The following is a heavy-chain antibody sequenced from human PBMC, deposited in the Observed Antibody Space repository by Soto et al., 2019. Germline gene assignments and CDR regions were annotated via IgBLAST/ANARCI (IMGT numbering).Heavy chain of an antibody. J-gene: IGHJ6*02. D-gene: IGHD6-6*01. Sequence: QVQLQESGPGLVKPSETLSLTCTVSGGSVSSGSYSWSWIRQPPGKGLEWIGYIYNSGGTNYNPFLKGRVTISVDTSKNQFSLKLSSVTAAYTAVSYCARVGVRLGRIAARPQADPYYYAMDVWGQGTTVTVSS. V-gene: IGHV4-61*01. CDR1: GGSVSSGSYS. CDR2: IYNSGGT. CDR3: ARVGVRLGRIAARPQADPYYYAMDV.